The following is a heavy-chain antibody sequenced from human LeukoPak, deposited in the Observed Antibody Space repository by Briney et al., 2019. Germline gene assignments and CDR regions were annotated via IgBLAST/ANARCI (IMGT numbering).Heavy chain of an antibody. CDR3: AREPADYDILTGYYTGASDI. J-gene: IGHJ3*02. Sequence: PSETLSLTCTVSGGSISSYYWSWIRQPAGKGLEWIGRIYTSGSTNYNSSLKSRVTMSVDTSKNQFSLKLSSVTAADTAVYYCAREPADYDILTGYYTGASDIWGQGTMVTVSS. CDR2: IYTSGST. V-gene: IGHV4-4*07. CDR1: GGSISSYY. D-gene: IGHD3-9*01.